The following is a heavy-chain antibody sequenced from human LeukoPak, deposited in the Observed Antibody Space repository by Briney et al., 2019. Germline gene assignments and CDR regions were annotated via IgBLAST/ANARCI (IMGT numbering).Heavy chain of an antibody. CDR1: GYSISSSSYY. CDR2: IYYSGST. CDR3: ARSGFGVVITPFDY. J-gene: IGHJ4*02. Sequence: SETLSLTCTVSGYSISSSSYYWGWIRQPPGKGLEWIGSIYYSGSTYYNPSLKSRVTISVDTSKNQFSLKLSSVTAADTAVYYCARSGFGVVITPFDYWGQGTLVTVSS. V-gene: IGHV4-39*07. D-gene: IGHD3-3*01.